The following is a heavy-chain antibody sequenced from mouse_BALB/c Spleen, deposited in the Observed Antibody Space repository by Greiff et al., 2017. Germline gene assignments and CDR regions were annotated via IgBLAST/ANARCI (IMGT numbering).Heavy chain of an antibody. CDR2: ISYSGST. Sequence: EVQLVESGPGLVKPSQSLSLTCTVTGYSITSDYAWNWIRQFPGNKLEWMGYISYSGSTSYNPSLKSRISITRDTSKNQFFLQLNSVTTEDTATYYCARKFSIYYGNYGYAMDYWGQGTSVTVSS. CDR3: ARKFSIYYGNYGYAMDY. CDR1: GYSITSDYA. V-gene: IGHV3-2*02. J-gene: IGHJ4*01. D-gene: IGHD2-1*01.